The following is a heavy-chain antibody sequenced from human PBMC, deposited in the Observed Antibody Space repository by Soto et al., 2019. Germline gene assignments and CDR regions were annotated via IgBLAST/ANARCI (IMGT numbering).Heavy chain of an antibody. CDR2: INHSGRT. J-gene: IGHJ4*02. V-gene: IGHV4-39*01. D-gene: IGHD3-22*01. CDR3: ARLGGYVSVGYYYLWDS. Sequence: QLQLQESGPGLVKPSETLSLTCRVSDGSMNSDISYWGWIRQPPGKGLEWIGVINHSGRTYHNLSLKGRVTMSVDASRNQFSLKLTSMTAADTAVYYCARLGGYVSVGYYYLWDSWGQGTLVTVS. CDR1: DGSMNSDISY.